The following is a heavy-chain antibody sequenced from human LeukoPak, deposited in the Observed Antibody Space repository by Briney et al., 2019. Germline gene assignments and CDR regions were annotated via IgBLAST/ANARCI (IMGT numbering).Heavy chain of an antibody. V-gene: IGHV1-2*02. CDR3: ARDEPEFGPEVFQH. CDR1: GYTFTGYY. J-gene: IGHJ1*01. Sequence: ASVKVSCKSSGYTFTGYYMHWVRQAPGQGLKWMGWINPNSGGTNYAQKFQGRVTMTRDTSISTAYMELSRLRSDDTAVYYCARDEPEFGPEVFQHWGQGTLVTVSS. CDR2: INPNSGGT. D-gene: IGHD3-10*01.